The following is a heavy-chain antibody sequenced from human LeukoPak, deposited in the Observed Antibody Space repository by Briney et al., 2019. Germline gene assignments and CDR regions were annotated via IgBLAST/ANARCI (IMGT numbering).Heavy chain of an antibody. D-gene: IGHD3-3*01. CDR1: GYTFTSYD. J-gene: IGHJ3*02. V-gene: IGHV1-2*02. Sequence: ASVKVSCKASGYTFTSYDINWVRQATGQGLEWMGWMNPKSGGTVYAQKFQGRVTMTRDTSSSTAYMELSRLRFDDTVVYYCARGPRITIFGVVMANYAFDIWGQGTWSPSLQ. CDR3: ARGPRITIFGVVMANYAFDI. CDR2: MNPKSGGT.